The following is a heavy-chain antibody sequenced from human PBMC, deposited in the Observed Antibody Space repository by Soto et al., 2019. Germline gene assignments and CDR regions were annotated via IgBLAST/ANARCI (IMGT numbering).Heavy chain of an antibody. J-gene: IGHJ5*02. D-gene: IGHD2-21*02. CDR2: IDPSDSYT. Sequence: EVQLVQSGAEVKKPGESLRISCKGSGYSFTSYWISWVRQMPGKGLEWMGRIDPSDSYTNYSPSFQGHVTISADKSISTAYLQWSSLKASDTAMYYCARQAVGGGNSVALSPRGLAWFDPWGQGTLVTVSS. CDR3: ARQAVGGGNSVALSPRGLAWFDP. V-gene: IGHV5-10-1*03. CDR1: GYSFTSYW.